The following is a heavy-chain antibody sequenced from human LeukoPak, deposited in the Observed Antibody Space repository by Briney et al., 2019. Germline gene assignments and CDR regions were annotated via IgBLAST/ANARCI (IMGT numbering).Heavy chain of an antibody. Sequence: GGSLRLSCAASGFTFSSHAMNWVRQAPGKGLEWVSSIGGIGASTYYADSVKGRFTISRDNSKNTLYLQMNSLRAEDTAVYYCAKVGDSSGYYHVGYDYWGQGTLVTVSS. CDR1: GFTFSSHA. D-gene: IGHD3-22*01. V-gene: IGHV3-23*01. J-gene: IGHJ4*02. CDR2: IGGIGAST. CDR3: AKVGDSSGYYHVGYDY.